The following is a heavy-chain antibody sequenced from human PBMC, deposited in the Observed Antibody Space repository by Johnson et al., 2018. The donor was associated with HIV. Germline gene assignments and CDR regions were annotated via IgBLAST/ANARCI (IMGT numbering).Heavy chain of an antibody. V-gene: IGHV3-9*01. Sequence: VQLVESGGGMVQPGRSLRLSCAATGFIFNDYALHWVRQAPGKGLEWVSGISWNSGSKDYADSVKGRFTISRDNAKNSLYLQMNSLRAEDTAVYYCARGWQQRAFDIWGQGTMVTVSS. J-gene: IGHJ3*02. CDR1: GFIFNDYA. CDR2: ISWNSGSK. D-gene: IGHD6-13*01. CDR3: ARGWQQRAFDI.